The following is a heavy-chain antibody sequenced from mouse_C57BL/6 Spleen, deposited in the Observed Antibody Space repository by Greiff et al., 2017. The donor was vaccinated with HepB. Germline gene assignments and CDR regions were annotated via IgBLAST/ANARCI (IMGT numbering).Heavy chain of an antibody. CDR3: AREDDDNYLDD. D-gene: IGHD2-4*01. CDR2: IDPSDSYT. Sequence: QVQLQQPGAELVKPGASVKLSCKASGYTFTSYWMQWVKQRPGQGLEWIGEIDPSDSYTNYNQKFKGKATLTVDTSSSTAYMQLSSLTSEDSAVYYGAREDDDNYLDDWGKGTTVTVSS. J-gene: IGHJ1*03. CDR1: GYTFTSYW. V-gene: IGHV1-50*01.